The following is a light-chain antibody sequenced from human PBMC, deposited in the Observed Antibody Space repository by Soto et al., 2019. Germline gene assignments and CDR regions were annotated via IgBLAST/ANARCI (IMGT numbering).Light chain of an antibody. V-gene: IGKV1-9*01. CDR3: QQRDSYPLT. CDR2: ATS. J-gene: IGKJ4*01. Sequence: IQLTQSPSSLSASVGDRVTITCRASQGINSYFAWYQQKPGKAPKVLIYATSILQSGVPSRFSGSGSGTDFTLTVSSLQPEDSAAYYCQQRDSYPLTFGGGTRVEIK. CDR1: QGINSY.